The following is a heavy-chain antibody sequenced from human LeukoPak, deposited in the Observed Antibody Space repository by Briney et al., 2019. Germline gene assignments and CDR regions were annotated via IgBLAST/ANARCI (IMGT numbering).Heavy chain of an antibody. V-gene: IGHV4-38-2*02. CDR1: GYSISSGYY. Sequence: SETLSLTCTVSGYSISSGYYWGWIRQPPGKGLEWIGSIYHSGSTYYNPSLKSRVTISVDTSKNQFSLKLSSVTAADTAVYYCARDLNYYGSGSYSLDWGQGTLVTVSS. D-gene: IGHD3-10*01. J-gene: IGHJ4*02. CDR3: ARDLNYYGSGSYSLD. CDR2: IYHSGST.